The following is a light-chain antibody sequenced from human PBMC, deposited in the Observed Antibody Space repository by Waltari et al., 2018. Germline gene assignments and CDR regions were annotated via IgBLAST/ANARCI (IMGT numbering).Light chain of an antibody. CDR3: QAWDRGTVI. J-gene: IGLJ2*01. CDR1: KLGDKY. V-gene: IGLV3-1*01. CDR2: QDK. Sequence: YELTQPPSVSVSPGQTANISCSGDKLGDKYVCWYQQKPGQSPVLVIYQDKKRPSRIPERFSASSFRNTATLTISGTQDVDESDYYCQAWDRGTVIFGGGTKLTVL.